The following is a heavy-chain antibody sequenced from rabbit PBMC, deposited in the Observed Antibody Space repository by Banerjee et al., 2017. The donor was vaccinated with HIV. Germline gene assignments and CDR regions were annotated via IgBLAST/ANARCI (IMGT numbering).Heavy chain of an antibody. J-gene: IGHJ4*01. Sequence: QSLEESGGDLVKPGTSLTLTCTASGFSFGSNYWICWVRQAPGKGLEWIGCIYAGSSGSTYYASWAKGRFTISKTSSTTVTLQMTSLTAADTATYFCARAGGTWYAFNLWGQGTLVTVS. D-gene: IGHD4-2*01. CDR1: GFSFGSNYW. V-gene: IGHV1S40*01. CDR3: ARAGGTWYAFNL. CDR2: IYAGSSGST.